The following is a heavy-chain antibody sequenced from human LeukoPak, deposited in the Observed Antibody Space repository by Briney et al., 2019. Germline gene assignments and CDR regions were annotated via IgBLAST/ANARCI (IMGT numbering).Heavy chain of an antibody. CDR2: ISAYNGNT. CDR1: GYTFTSYG. J-gene: IGHJ5*02. V-gene: IGHV1-18*01. Sequence: ASVKVSCKASGYTFTSYGISWVRQAPGQGLEWMGWISAYNGNTNYAQKLQGRVTMTTDTSTSTAYMELRSLRSDDTAVYYCARDHILNQYYDFWSGYPPNWFDPWGQGTLVTVSS. D-gene: IGHD3-3*01. CDR3: ARDHILNQYYDFWSGYPPNWFDP.